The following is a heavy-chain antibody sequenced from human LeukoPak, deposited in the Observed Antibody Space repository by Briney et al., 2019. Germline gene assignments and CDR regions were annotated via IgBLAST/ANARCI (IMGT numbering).Heavy chain of an antibody. CDR3: ARSGVYYYDRGALDY. Sequence: ASVKVSCKASGYTFTGYYMHWARQAPGQGLEWMGWINPNSGGTNYAQKFQGRVTMTRDTSISTAYMELSRLRSDDTAVYYCARSGVYYYDRGALDYWGQGTLVTVSS. CDR1: GYTFTGYY. D-gene: IGHD3-22*01. CDR2: INPNSGGT. V-gene: IGHV1-2*02. J-gene: IGHJ4*02.